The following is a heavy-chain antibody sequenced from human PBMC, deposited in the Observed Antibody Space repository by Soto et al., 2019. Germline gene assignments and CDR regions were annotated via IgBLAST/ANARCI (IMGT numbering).Heavy chain of an antibody. D-gene: IGHD2-21*02. J-gene: IGHJ3*02. V-gene: IGHV4-30-2*01. Sequence: QMQLQEFGSGLVKPSQTLSLTCAVSGGSISSGGFSWSWIRQPPGKGLEWIGYIHYGGNTYYNPSLKGRVTISVDRSKNQFSLKLYSVAAADTAVYYCARSYCGGDCYSDFDAFDIWGQGTPVTVSS. CDR3: ARSYCGGDCYSDFDAFDI. CDR2: IHYGGNT. CDR1: GGSISSGGFS.